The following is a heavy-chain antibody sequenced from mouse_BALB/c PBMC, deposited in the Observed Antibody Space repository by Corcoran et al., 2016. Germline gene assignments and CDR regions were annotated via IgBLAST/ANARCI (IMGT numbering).Heavy chain of an antibody. CDR1: GYTFTAYE. D-gene: IGHD4-1*01. V-gene: IGHV1-15*01. CDR3: TREGGTLY. CDR2: IDPETGGT. Sequence: QVQLQQSGAELVRPGASVTLSCKASGYTFTAYEMHWVKQTPVHGLEWIGAIDPETGGTAYNQKFKGKATLTADKSSSTAYMELRSLTSEDSAVYYCTREGGTLYWGQGTTLTVSS. J-gene: IGHJ2*01.